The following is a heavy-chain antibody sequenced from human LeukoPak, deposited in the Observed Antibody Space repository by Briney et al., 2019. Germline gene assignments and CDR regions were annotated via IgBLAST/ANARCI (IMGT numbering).Heavy chain of an antibody. CDR3: ARVGSSWYGYYFDY. CDR1: GFTVSSNY. V-gene: IGHV3-66*01. J-gene: IGHJ4*02. D-gene: IGHD6-13*01. Sequence: GGSLRLSCAASGFTVSSNYMSWVRQAPGKGLEWVSVIYSGGSTYYAGSVKGRFTISRDNSKNTLYLQMNSLRAEDTAVYYCARVGSSWYGYYFDYWGQGTLVTVSS. CDR2: IYSGGST.